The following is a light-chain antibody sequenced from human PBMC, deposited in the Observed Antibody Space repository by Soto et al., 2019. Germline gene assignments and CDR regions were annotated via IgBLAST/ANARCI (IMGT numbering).Light chain of an antibody. CDR2: SAS. CDR3: XKYDSAPWT. J-gene: IGKJ1*01. V-gene: IGKV1-27*01. Sequence: IQMTQSPSSLSASVGDRVIITCRASQGIGNSLAWYQQKAGRVPKLLMHSASTLLSGVPSRFSGSGSGTDXXLTIXXXXXEXXXXYXXXKYDSAPWTFGQGTKVEIK. CDR1: QGIGNS.